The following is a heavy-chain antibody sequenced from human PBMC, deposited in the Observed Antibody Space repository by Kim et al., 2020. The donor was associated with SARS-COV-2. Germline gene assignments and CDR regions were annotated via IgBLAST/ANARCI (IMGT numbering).Heavy chain of an antibody. D-gene: IGHD3-10*01. V-gene: IGHV3-33*01. CDR3: AREGHGSGSYYVGSYYYYYGMDV. CDR1: GYTFSSYG. J-gene: IGHJ6*02. Sequence: GGSLRLSCAASGYTFSSYGMHWIRQAPGKGLEWVAVIWYDGSNKYYADSVKGRFTISRDNSKNTLYLQMNSLRAEDTAVYYCAREGHGSGSYYVGSYYYYYGMDVWGQGTTVTVSS. CDR2: IWYDGSNK.